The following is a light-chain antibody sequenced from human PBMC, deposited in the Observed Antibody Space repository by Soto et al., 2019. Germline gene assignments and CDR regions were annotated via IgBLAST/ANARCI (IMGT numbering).Light chain of an antibody. CDR1: QGISSW. CDR2: AAS. Sequence: DFQMTQSPSSVSAAVGDRVTITCQASQGISSWLAWYQQQPGRAPKLLIYAASTLQRGVPSRFSGSGSGTDFSLTISSLQPEDFATYYCQQAHSFPVTFGQGTRLEI. V-gene: IGKV1-12*01. J-gene: IGKJ5*01. CDR3: QQAHSFPVT.